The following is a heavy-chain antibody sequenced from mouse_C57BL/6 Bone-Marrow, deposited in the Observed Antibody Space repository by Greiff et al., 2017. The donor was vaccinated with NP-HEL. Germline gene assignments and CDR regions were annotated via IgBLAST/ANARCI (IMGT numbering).Heavy chain of an antibody. V-gene: IGHV1-59*01. D-gene: IGHD1-1*01. J-gene: IGHJ3*01. CDR2: IDPSDSYT. CDR1: GYTFTSYW. Sequence: QVQLQQPGAELVRPGTSVKLSCKASGYTFTSYWMHWVKQRPGQGLEWIGVIDPSDSYTNYNQKFKGKATLTVDTSSSTAYMPLSSLTSEDSAVYSCARERSPTTVVATPFAYWGQGTLVTVSA. CDR3: ARERSPTTVVATPFAY.